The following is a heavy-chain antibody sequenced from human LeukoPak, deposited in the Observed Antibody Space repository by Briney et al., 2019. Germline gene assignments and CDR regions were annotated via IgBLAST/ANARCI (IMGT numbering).Heavy chain of an antibody. CDR3: ARVNTITMIVVDPSDACFDY. CDR2: ISYEGSNK. CDR1: GFTFSSYA. J-gene: IGHJ4*02. Sequence: PGRSLRLSCAASGFTFSSYAMHWVRQAPGKGLEWVAVISYEGSNKYYADSVKGRFTISRDNSKNTLYPQMNSLRAEDTAVYYCARVNTITMIVVDPSDACFDYWGQGTLVTVSS. V-gene: IGHV3-30-3*01. D-gene: IGHD3-22*01.